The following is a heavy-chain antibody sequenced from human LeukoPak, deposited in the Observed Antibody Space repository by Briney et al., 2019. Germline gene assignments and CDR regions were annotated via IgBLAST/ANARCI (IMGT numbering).Heavy chain of an antibody. V-gene: IGHV4-59*01. CDR1: GGSISSYY. CDR2: IYYSGST. Sequence: SETLSLTCTVSGGSISSYYWSWIRQPPGKGLEWIGYIYYSGSTNYNPSLKSRVTISVDTSKNQFSLKLSSVTAADTAVYYCAREVAGKSEYFLHWGQGTLVTVSS. D-gene: IGHD6-19*01. CDR3: AREVAGKSEYFLH. J-gene: IGHJ1*01.